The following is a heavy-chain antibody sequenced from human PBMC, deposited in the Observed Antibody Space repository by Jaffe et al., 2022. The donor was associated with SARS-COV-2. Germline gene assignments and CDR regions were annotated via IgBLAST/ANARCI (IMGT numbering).Heavy chain of an antibody. D-gene: IGHD4-17*01. CDR3: ARDFPLTTTTVVTPGDY. CDR1: GFTFSSYS. Sequence: EVQLVESGGGLVKPGGSLRLSCAASGFTFSSYSMNWVRQAPGKGLEWVSSISSSSSYIYYADSVKGRFTISRDNAKNSLYLQMNSLRAEDTAVYYCARDFPLTTTTVVTPGDYWGQGTLVTVSS. J-gene: IGHJ4*02. CDR2: ISSSSSYI. V-gene: IGHV3-21*01.